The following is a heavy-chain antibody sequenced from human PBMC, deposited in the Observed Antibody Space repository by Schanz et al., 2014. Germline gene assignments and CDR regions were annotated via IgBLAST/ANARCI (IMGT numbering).Heavy chain of an antibody. CDR3: VPMSIAAH. J-gene: IGHJ4*02. D-gene: IGHD6-6*01. CDR2: ISSSGTSI. CDR1: GFTFFTYT. Sequence: EVQLVESGGGVVQPGGSLSLSCATSGFTFFTYTMNWVRQTPGKGLEWVSFISSSGTSIYYADSVKGRFTISRDNAKNSLYLQMNSLRAEDTAVYYCVPMSIAAHWGQGTLVTVSS. V-gene: IGHV3-48*01.